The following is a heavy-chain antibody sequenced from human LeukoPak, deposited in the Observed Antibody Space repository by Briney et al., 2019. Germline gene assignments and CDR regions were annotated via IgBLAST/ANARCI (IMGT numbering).Heavy chain of an antibody. CDR2: INPSGGST. J-gene: IGHJ3*02. Sequence: ASVKVSCKASGYTFTSYYMHWVRQAPGQGLEWMGIINPSGGSTSYAQKFQGRVAITADESTSTAYMELSSLRSEDTAVYYCARDPVAPVVPAAKAFDIWGQGTMVTVSS. V-gene: IGHV1-46*01. CDR1: GYTFTSYY. CDR3: ARDPVAPVVPAAKAFDI. D-gene: IGHD2-2*01.